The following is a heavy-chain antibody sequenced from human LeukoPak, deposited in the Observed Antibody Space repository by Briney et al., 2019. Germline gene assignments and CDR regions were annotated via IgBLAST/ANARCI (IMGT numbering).Heavy chain of an antibody. CDR3: ARDSGGGFGELLFEFDP. D-gene: IGHD3-10*01. J-gene: IGHJ5*02. V-gene: IGHV1-2*02. CDR2: INPKSGGT. Sequence: ASVKVSCKASGYTFTVYYMHWLRQAPGQGLQWMGWINPKSGGTNYARQFQGRVTLTRDTSISTAYMDLRRLKSDDTAMYYCARDSGGGFGELLFEFDPWGQGTLLTASS. CDR1: GYTFTVYY.